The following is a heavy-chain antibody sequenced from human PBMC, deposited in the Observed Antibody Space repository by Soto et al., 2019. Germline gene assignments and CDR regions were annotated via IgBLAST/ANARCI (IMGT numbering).Heavy chain of an antibody. CDR1: GFTFSSYA. CDR2: ISGSGGST. V-gene: IGHV3-23*01. CDR3: AKAPYYDILTGYYHGYMDV. J-gene: IGHJ6*03. Sequence: GSLRLSCAASGFTFSSYAMSWVRQAPGKGLEWVSAISGSGGSTYYADSVKGRLTISRDNSKNTLYLQMNSLRAEDTAVYYCAKAPYYDILTGYYHGYMDVWGKGTTVTVSS. D-gene: IGHD3-9*01.